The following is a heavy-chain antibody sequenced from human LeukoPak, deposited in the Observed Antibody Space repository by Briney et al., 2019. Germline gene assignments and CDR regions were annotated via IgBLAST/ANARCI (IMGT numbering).Heavy chain of an antibody. CDR3: AKDHKYDYVWGSYRPDYYYYMDV. CDR1: GFTFSSYA. CDR2: ISYDGSNK. Sequence: GGSLRLSCAASGFTFSSYAMHWVRQAPGKGLEWVAVISYDGSNKYYADSVKGRFTISRDNSKNTLYLQMNSLRAEDSAVYYCAKDHKYDYVWGSYRPDYYYYMDVWGKGTTVTISS. V-gene: IGHV3-30*04. D-gene: IGHD3-16*02. J-gene: IGHJ6*03.